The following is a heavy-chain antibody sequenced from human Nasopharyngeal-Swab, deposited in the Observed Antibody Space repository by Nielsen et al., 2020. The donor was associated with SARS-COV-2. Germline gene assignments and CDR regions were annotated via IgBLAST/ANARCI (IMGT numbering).Heavy chain of an antibody. CDR2: MYPRDSDT. V-gene: IGHV5-51*01. J-gene: IGHJ4*02. D-gene: IGHD1-7*01. CDR1: GYSFSSYW. Sequence: GESLKISCTGSGYSFSSYWIGWVRQMPGKGLEWMGIMYPRDSDTRYNPSFQGQVTISADKSISTAYLQWSSLKASDTAMYYCATAYDGNYYWDYWGQGTLVTVSS. CDR3: ATAYDGNYYWDY.